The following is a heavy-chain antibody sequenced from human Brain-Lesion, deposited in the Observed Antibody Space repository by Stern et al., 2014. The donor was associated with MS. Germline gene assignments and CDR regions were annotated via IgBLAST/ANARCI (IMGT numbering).Heavy chain of an antibody. CDR1: GGSISSSSYY. CDR2: IYYRGST. V-gene: IGHV4-39*01. Sequence: VQLVESGPGLVKPSETLSLTCTVSGGSISSSSYYWGWIRQPPGKGLEWIGSIYYRGSTYYNPSLKSRVTISMDTSKNQFSLSLTFVTAADTAVYFCAKLWLGELPESPFDYWGKGTLVTVSS. J-gene: IGHJ4*02. D-gene: IGHD3-10*01. CDR3: AKLWLGELPESPFDY.